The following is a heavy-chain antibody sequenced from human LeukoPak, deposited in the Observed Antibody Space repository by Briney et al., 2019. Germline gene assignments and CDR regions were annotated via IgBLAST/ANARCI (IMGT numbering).Heavy chain of an antibody. CDR3: ARDKPEMATITIAPYYYYYMDV. CDR2: INPSGGST. J-gene: IGHJ6*03. D-gene: IGHD5-24*01. V-gene: IGHV1-46*01. Sequence: GASVKVSCKASGYTFTGYYMHWVRQAPGQGLEWMGIINPSGGSTSYAQKFQGRVTMTRDMSTSTVYMELSSLRSEDTAVYYCARDKPEMATITIAPYYYYYMDVWGKGTTVTVSS. CDR1: GYTFTGYY.